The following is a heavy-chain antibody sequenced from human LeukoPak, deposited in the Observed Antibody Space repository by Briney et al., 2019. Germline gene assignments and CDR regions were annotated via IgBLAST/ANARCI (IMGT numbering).Heavy chain of an antibody. V-gene: IGHV1-2*06. CDR3: ARELGATTHFDY. J-gene: IGHJ4*02. Sequence: ASLKVSCKASGYTFTGYYVHWVRQAPGQGLEWMGRINPDSGGTDYAQKFQGRVTMTRDTSISSAYMELSRLRSDDTAVYYCARELGATTHFDYWGQGTLVTVSS. CDR1: GYTFTGYY. D-gene: IGHD1-26*01. CDR2: INPDSGGT.